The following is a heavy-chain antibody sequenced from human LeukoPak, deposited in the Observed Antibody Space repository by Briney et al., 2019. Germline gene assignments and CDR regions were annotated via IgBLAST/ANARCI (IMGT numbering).Heavy chain of an antibody. CDR2: IYYSGST. J-gene: IGHJ4*02. CDR1: GGSISSSSFY. V-gene: IGHV4-39*01. D-gene: IGHD1-26*01. CDR3: ASLRERSYYARGFDY. Sequence: PSETLSLTCTVSGGSISSSSFYWGWIRQPPGKGLEWIGSIYYSGSTYYNPSLKSRVTISVDTSKNQFSLKLSSVTAADTAVYYCASLRERSYYARGFDYWGQGTLVTVSS.